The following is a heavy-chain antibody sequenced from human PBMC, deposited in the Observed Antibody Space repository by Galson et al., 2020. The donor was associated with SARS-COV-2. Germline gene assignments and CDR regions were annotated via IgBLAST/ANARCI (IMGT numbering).Heavy chain of an antibody. V-gene: IGHV1-69*13. Sequence: SVQVSCKASGGTLSNYAISWLRQAPGQGLAWMGGIIPIFGTANYAQKLQGRVTITADESTSTAYMELSSLRSEDTAVYYCARETNGDYFYYFDYWGQGTLVTVSS. CDR3: ARETNGDYFYYFDY. J-gene: IGHJ4*02. CDR2: IIPIFGTA. D-gene: IGHD4-17*01. CDR1: GGTLSNYA.